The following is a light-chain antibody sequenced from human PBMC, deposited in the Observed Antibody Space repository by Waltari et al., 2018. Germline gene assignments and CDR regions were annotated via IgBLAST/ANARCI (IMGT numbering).Light chain of an antibody. CDR2: DVS. Sequence: QSALTQPRSVSGSPGQSVTISCTGTSSDVGGYNYVSWYQQYPGKAPKLMICDVSKRPSGVPDRFSGSKSGNTASLTISGLQAEDEADYYCCSYEGSVQVFGGGTKLTVL. V-gene: IGLV2-11*01. CDR1: SSDVGGYNY. J-gene: IGLJ3*02. CDR3: CSYEGSVQV.